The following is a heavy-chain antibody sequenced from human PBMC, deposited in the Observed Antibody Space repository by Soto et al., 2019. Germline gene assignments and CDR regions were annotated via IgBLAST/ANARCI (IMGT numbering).Heavy chain of an antibody. V-gene: IGHV4-59*01. Sequence: SETLSLTCDVSGHSISFSYWSWIRQSPGRGLEWIGYIYYTGSTNYNPSLKSRVIMSLDTSKNQFSLKLSSVTAADTAVYYCARSYDSWSGYYPRFDPWGQGTQVTV. J-gene: IGHJ5*02. CDR3: ARSYDSWSGYYPRFDP. D-gene: IGHD3-3*01. CDR1: GHSISFSY. CDR2: IYYTGST.